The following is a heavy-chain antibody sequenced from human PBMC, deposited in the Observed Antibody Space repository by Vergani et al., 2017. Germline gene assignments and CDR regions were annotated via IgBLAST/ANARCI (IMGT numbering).Heavy chain of an antibody. CDR1: GGSISSSSYY. CDR3: ASFVVVTAIFDY. CDR2: IYYSGST. Sequence: QLQLQESGPGLVKPSETLSLTCTVSGGSISSSSYYWGWIRQPPGKGLEWIGSIYYSGSTYYNPSLKSRVTISVDTSKNQVSLKLSSVTAPDTAVYYCASFVVVTAIFDYWGQGTLVTVSS. J-gene: IGHJ4*02. V-gene: IGHV4-39*01. D-gene: IGHD2-21*02.